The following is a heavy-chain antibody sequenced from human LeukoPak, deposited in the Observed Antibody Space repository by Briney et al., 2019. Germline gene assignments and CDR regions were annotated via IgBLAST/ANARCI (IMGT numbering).Heavy chain of an antibody. V-gene: IGHV6-1*01. Sequence: SQTLSLTCAISGDSVSSNSVTWNWIRQSPSRGLEWLGSTYYSSTWYNDYAVSVRGRITVNPDTSKNQFSLHLNSVTPEDTAVYYCARRLTQYDCFDPWGQRILVTVSS. D-gene: IGHD2-2*01. CDR2: TYYSSTWYN. CDR1: GDSVSSNSVT. J-gene: IGHJ5*02. CDR3: ARRLTQYDCFDP.